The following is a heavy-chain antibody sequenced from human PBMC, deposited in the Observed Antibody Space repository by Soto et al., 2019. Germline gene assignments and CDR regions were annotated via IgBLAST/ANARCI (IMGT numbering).Heavy chain of an antibody. CDR3: ARESGGATATLDYYYFYMDV. D-gene: IGHD5-12*01. CDR2: INTNSGDA. Sequence: QVQLVQSGAEVKKPGASVTVSCKASGYTFSDYYLHWVRQAPGQGPEWMGRINTNSGDAKFAQKVQGRVTMTRDTSVRTAFMELNWLKSDDTAVYYCARESGGATATLDYYYFYMDVWGKGTTVTVSS. J-gene: IGHJ6*03. V-gene: IGHV1-2*06. CDR1: GYTFSDYY.